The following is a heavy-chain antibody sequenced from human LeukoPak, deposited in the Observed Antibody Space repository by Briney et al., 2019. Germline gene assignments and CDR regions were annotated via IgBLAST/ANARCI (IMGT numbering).Heavy chain of an antibody. CDR3: ARDRHGMAV. V-gene: IGHV3-13*01. Sequence: PGWSLRLSCAASGFTLSSYDMHWVRQVTGKGLEWVSAIGVAGDTYYPGSVKGRFIITRENAKNSLYLQMDSLRVEDTAVYYCARDRHGMAVWGQGTTVVVSS. CDR1: GFTLSSYD. CDR2: IGVAGDT. J-gene: IGHJ6*02.